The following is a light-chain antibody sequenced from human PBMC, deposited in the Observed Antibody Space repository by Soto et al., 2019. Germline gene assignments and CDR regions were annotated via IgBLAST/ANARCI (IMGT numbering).Light chain of an antibody. V-gene: IGLV1-44*01. Sequence: QSVLTQPPSASGTPGQRVTISCSGSSPNIGGNAVNWYQQLPGTAPKVLIYSNNQRPSGVPDRFSGSKSDNTASLTISGLQTEDEADYYCLSYTASSTFVFGTGTKVTVL. CDR2: SNN. CDR3: LSYTASSTFV. CDR1: SPNIGGNA. J-gene: IGLJ1*01.